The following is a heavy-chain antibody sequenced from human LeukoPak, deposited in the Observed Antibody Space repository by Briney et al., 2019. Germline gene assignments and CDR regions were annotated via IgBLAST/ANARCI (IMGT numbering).Heavy chain of an antibody. D-gene: IGHD6-13*01. J-gene: IGHJ3*02. Sequence: PSETLSLTCAVYGGSFSGYYWSWIRQPPGKGLEWIGEINHSGSTNYNPSLKSRVTISVDKSKNQFSLKLSSVTAADTAVYYCARHPKALSYQLVRGAFDIWGQGTMVTVSS. CDR2: INHSGST. CDR3: ARHPKALSYQLVRGAFDI. CDR1: GGSFSGYY. V-gene: IGHV4-34*01.